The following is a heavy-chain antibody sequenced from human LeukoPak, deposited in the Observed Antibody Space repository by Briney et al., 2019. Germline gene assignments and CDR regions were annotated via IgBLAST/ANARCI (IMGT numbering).Heavy chain of an antibody. J-gene: IGHJ4*02. CDR1: GFTFSSYW. CDR2: IKQDGSEK. CDR3: ASDLSGSGSYYL. D-gene: IGHD3-10*01. V-gene: IGHV3-7*01. Sequence: GGSLRLSWAASGFTFSSYWMSLVRQAPGKGLEGVANIKQDGSEKYYVGSVKGRFTITRDNAKNSLYLQMNSLRAEDTAVYYCASDLSGSGSYYLWGQGTLVTVSS.